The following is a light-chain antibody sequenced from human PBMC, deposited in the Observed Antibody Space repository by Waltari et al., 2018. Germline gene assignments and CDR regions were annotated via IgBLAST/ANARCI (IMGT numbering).Light chain of an antibody. CDR2: EDT. J-gene: IGLJ3*02. CDR1: SSDVGSYNL. CDR3: SSYAGSRNLV. V-gene: IGLV2-23*01. Sequence: QSALTQPASVSGSPGQSITISCTGTSSDVGSYNLVSWYQQHPGKAPKLMIHEDTRRPSGVSNRFSASKSGNTASLTISGRQAEDEADYYCSSYAGSRNLVFGGGTKLTVL.